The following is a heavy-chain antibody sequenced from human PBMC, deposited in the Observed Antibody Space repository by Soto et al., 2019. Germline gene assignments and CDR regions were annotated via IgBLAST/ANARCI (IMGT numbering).Heavy chain of an antibody. D-gene: IGHD6-13*01. V-gene: IGHV5-51*01. J-gene: IGHJ5*02. CDR1: GYSFTSYW. CDR3: ARPLGGSIAAAGTWGFDP. Sequence: PGESLKISCKGSGYSFTSYWIGWVRQMPGKGLEWMGIIYPGDSDTRYSPSFQGQVTISADKSISTAYLQWSSLKASGTAMYYCARPLGGSIAAAGTWGFDPWGQGTLGTLSS. CDR2: IYPGDSDT.